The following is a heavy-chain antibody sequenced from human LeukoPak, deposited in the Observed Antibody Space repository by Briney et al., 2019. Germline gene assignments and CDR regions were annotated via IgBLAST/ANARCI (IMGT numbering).Heavy chain of an antibody. CDR1: GFTFSSYW. D-gene: IGHD2-2*01. V-gene: IGHV3-7*01. J-gene: IGHJ5*02. Sequence: QPGGSLRLSCAASGFTFSSYWMSWVRQAPGKGLEWVASINQDGSEKHYVDSVEGRFTISRDNAENSLDLQMKSLRAEDTAVYYCARGGVVPAAEALGWFDPWGQGTLVTVSS. CDR2: INQDGSEK. CDR3: ARGGVVPAAEALGWFDP.